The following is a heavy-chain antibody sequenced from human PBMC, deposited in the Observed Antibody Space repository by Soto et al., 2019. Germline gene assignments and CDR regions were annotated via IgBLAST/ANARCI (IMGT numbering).Heavy chain of an antibody. CDR2: ISAYNGNT. D-gene: IGHD5-18*01. V-gene: IGHV1-18*01. CDR1: GYTFTNFG. J-gene: IGHJ4*02. CDR3: ARCGRYVDTACEGY. Sequence: ASVKVSCKASGYTFTNFGVTWVRQAPGQGLEWMGWISAYNGNTNYAQKLQGRVTMTTDTSTSTAYMELRSLRSDDTAVYYCARCGRYVDTACEGYWGQGTLVTVSS.